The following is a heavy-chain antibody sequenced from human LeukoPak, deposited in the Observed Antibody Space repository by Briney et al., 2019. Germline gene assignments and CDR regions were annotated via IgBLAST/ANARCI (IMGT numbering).Heavy chain of an antibody. CDR3: ARLYSSGWYSPFDY. CDR2: TYYSGST. J-gene: IGHJ4*02. D-gene: IGHD6-19*01. Sequence: SETLSLTCTVSGGSISSSSYYWGWIRQPPGKGLEWIGSTYYSGSTYYNPSLKSRVTISVDTSKNQFSLKLSSVTAADTAVYYCARLYSSGWYSPFDYWGQGTLVAVSS. V-gene: IGHV4-39*01. CDR1: GGSISSSSYY.